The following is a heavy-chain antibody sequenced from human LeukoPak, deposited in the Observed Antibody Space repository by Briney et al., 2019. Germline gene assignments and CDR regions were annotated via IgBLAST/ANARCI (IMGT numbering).Heavy chain of an antibody. V-gene: IGHV3-23*01. CDR2: ISQGGGT. J-gene: IGHJ3*01. CDR1: GFNFHVFG. CDR3: VKDQRSLPRHSDSSCVPVLDAFDF. Sequence: GSLRLSCVASGFNFHVFGMRWVRQTPRKGLEWVSAISQGGGTYYADSVEGRFTISRDNSNKALYLQMSSLGVEDTAIYFCVKDQRSLPRHSDSSCVPVLDAFDFWGQGTAVTVSS. D-gene: IGHD3-22*01.